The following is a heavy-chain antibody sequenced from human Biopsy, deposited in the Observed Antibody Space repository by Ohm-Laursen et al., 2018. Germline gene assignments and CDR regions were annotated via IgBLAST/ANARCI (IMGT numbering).Heavy chain of an antibody. J-gene: IGHJ3*02. CDR2: INHRGFT. Sequence: GTLSLTCAVYGGSLSGYYWNWIRQSPGKGLEWIGEINHRGFTSNNPSLKSRVTISVDTSKNQFSLKLGSVTAADTAVYYCAKNLAVSSYAFDIWGQGTMVTVSS. V-gene: IGHV4-34*01. CDR1: GGSLSGYY. CDR3: AKNLAVSSYAFDI. D-gene: IGHD2/OR15-2a*01.